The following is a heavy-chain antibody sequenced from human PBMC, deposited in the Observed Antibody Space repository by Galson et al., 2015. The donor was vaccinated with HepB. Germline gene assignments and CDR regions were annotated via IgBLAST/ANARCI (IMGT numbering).Heavy chain of an antibody. J-gene: IGHJ5*01. CDR3: AKGYGLFDS. V-gene: IGHV3-23*01. CDR1: GFTFDSHA. CDR2: ITGKGDST. Sequence: SLRLSCAPSGFTFDSHAMSWVRQAPGRGLEWIPGITGKGDSTFYADSVKGRFTVSRDNSNNMLYLQMNSLRAEDAGLYFCAKGYGLFDSWGQGILVTVSS. D-gene: IGHD3-16*01.